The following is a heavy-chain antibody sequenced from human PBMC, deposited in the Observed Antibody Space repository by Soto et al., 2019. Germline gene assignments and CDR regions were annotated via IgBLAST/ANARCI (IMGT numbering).Heavy chain of an antibody. CDR2: ISWNSGSI. CDR1: GFTFDDYA. D-gene: IGHD5-12*01. Sequence: GGSLRLSCAASGFTFDDYAMHWVRQAPGKGLEWVSGISWNSGSIGYADSVKGRFTISRDNAKNSLYLQMNSLRAEDTALYYCAKSRSGHIVATTLDYWGQGTLVTVSS. V-gene: IGHV3-9*01. J-gene: IGHJ4*02. CDR3: AKSRSGHIVATTLDY.